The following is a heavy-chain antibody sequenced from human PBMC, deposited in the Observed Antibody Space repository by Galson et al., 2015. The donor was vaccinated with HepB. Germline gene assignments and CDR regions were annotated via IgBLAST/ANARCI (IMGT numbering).Heavy chain of an antibody. CDR1: GFTFSSYS. Sequence: LRLSCAASGFTFSSYSMNWVRQAPGKGLEWVSSISSSSSYIYYADSVKGRFTISRDNAKNSLYLQMNSLRAEDTAVYYCARDGDYYGSGHKIDYWGQGTLVTVSS. D-gene: IGHD3-10*01. V-gene: IGHV3-21*01. CDR2: ISSSSSYI. CDR3: ARDGDYYGSGHKIDY. J-gene: IGHJ4*02.